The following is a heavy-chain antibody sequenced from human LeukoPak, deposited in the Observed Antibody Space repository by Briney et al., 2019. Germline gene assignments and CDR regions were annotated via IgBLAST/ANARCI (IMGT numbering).Heavy chain of an antibody. CDR3: ARDNARAGGDAFDI. CDR2: IYYSGST. CDR1: GGSISSYY. J-gene: IGHJ3*02. V-gene: IGHV4-59*01. D-gene: IGHD3-16*01. Sequence: SETLSLTCTVSGGSISSYYWSWIRQPPGKGLEWIGYIYYSGSTNYNPSLKSRVTISVGTSKNQFSLKLSSVTAADTAVYYCARDNARAGGDAFDIWGQGTMVTVSS.